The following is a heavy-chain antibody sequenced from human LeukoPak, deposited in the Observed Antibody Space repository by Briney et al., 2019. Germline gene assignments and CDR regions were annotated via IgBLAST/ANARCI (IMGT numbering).Heavy chain of an antibody. CDR3: VKDSGWFHFDS. CDR2: IKEDGSSQ. J-gene: IGHJ4*02. CDR1: GFTFSHSW. Sequence: PGGSLRLSCVVSGFTFSHSWMTWVRQAPGKGLEWVGHIKEDGSSQNYADSVKGRFTISRDNAKSSLHLQMNGLRAEDTAMYYCVKDSGWFHFDSWGQGTLVTVSS. D-gene: IGHD6-19*01. V-gene: IGHV3-7*03.